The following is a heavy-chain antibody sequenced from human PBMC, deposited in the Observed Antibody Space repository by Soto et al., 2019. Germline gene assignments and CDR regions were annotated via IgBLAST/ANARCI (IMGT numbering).Heavy chain of an antibody. CDR2: IYYSGYT. Sequence: SETLSLTCTVSGGSISSSSYYWGWIRRPRGKGLEWIGSIYYSGYTYYNPSLKSRVTISVDTSKNQFSLKLSSVTAADTAVYYCARHNGPLYVGYYYDMDVWGQGTTVTVSS. V-gene: IGHV4-39*01. CDR3: ARHNGPLYVGYYYDMDV. CDR1: GGSISSSSYY. D-gene: IGHD3-16*01. J-gene: IGHJ6*02.